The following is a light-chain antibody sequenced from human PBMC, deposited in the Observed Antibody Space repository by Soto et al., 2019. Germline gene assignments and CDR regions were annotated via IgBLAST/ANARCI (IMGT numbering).Light chain of an antibody. CDR3: QQYGSSPQT. V-gene: IGKV3-20*01. Sequence: EIVLTQSPGTLALSPGDRAALSCRASESVSSTFLAWYQQKPGQAPRLLIYGASSRATDVPHRFSGSGSGTDFTLTISRLEPEDFAVYYCQQYGSSPQTFGQGTKVDIK. CDR1: ESVSSTF. J-gene: IGKJ1*01. CDR2: GAS.